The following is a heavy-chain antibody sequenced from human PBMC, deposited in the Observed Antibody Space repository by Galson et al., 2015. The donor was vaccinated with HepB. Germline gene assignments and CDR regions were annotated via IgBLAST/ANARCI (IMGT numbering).Heavy chain of an antibody. Sequence: SVKVSCKASGYTFTSYGISWVRQAPGQGLEWMGWISAYNGNTNYAQKLQGGVTMTTDTSTSTAYMELRSLRSDDTAVYYCVLIEGGVPAAMRGSWGQGTMVTVSS. CDR1: GYTFTSYG. CDR3: VLIEGGVPAAMRGS. V-gene: IGHV1-18*04. CDR2: ISAYNGNT. J-gene: IGHJ3*01. D-gene: IGHD2-2*01.